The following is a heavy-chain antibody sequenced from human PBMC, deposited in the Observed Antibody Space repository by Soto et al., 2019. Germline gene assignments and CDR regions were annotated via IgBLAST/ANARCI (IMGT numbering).Heavy chain of an antibody. V-gene: IGHV3-33*08. J-gene: IGHJ5*02. CDR1: GFTFTTFG. CDR2: IRNDGSKK. Sequence: GGSLRLSCAASGFTFTTFGIHWVRQAPGKGLECVAVIRNDGSKKYADSVKGRFTISRDNSKNTLHLQMNSLRAEDTAVYYCARGSPYYGSGSYRSGWFDPWGQGTLVTVSS. CDR3: ARGSPYYGSGSYRSGWFDP. D-gene: IGHD3-10*01.